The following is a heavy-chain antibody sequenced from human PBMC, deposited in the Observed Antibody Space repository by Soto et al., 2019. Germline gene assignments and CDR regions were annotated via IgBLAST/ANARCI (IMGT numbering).Heavy chain of an antibody. Sequence: EVQLLESGGGLVQPEGSLRLSCAASGFTFTSYAMGWVRQAPGKGLEWVSAISSGGSTYYADAVRGRFTISRDNTKDTLSLQMNSLIAEQTAVYYCAKRRGAGGHFDYWGQGALVTVSS. V-gene: IGHV3-23*01. CDR1: GFTFTSYA. CDR3: AKRRGAGGHFDY. D-gene: IGHD2-15*01. CDR2: ISSGGST. J-gene: IGHJ4*02.